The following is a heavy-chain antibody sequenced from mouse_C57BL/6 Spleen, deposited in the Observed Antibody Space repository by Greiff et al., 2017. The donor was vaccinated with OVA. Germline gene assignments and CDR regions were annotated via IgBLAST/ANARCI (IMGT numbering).Heavy chain of an antibody. D-gene: IGHD2-5*01. CDR1: GYTFTDYN. Sequence: EVQLQQSGPELVKPGASVKIPCKASGYTFTDYNMDWVKQSHGKSLEWIGDINPNNGGTIYNQKFKGKATLTVDKSSSTAYMELRSLTSEDTAVYYCAIFYSNYGYYAMDYWGQGTSVTVSS. V-gene: IGHV1-18*01. CDR2: INPNNGGT. CDR3: AIFYSNYGYYAMDY. J-gene: IGHJ4*01.